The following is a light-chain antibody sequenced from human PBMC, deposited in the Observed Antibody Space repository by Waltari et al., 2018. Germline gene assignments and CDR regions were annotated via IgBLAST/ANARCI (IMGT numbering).Light chain of an antibody. CDR2: DAS. Sequence: DIQMTQSPSSLSASLGDRVTITRQASQDISVFLNWYQQKQGEAPNLLIYDASILQAWVPSRFSGGGSATDFTLTISSLQPEDVATYYCQQYDDLPPFTFGPGTKVDLK. V-gene: IGKV1-33*01. CDR3: QQYDDLPPFT. CDR1: QDISVF. J-gene: IGKJ3*01.